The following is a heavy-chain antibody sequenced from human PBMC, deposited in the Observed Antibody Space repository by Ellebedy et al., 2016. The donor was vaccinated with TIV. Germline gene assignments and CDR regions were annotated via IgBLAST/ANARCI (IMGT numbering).Heavy chain of an antibody. CDR3: AKRERGSNCDYVDY. CDR2: ITVSGDSS. V-gene: IGHV3-23*01. D-gene: IGHD4-11*01. J-gene: IGHJ4*02. CDR1: GFTFSSYA. Sequence: GESLKISCAASGFTFSSYALRWVRQAPGSGLASAPIITVSGDSSYSAVSVKGRFTISRDNSKNTLYLQMNSLRAEDTAVYYCAKRERGSNCDYVDYWGQGTLVTVSS.